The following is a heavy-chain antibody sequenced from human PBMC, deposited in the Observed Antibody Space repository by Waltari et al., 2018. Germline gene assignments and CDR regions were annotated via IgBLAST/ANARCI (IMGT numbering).Heavy chain of an antibody. D-gene: IGHD6-19*01. CDR1: GGSISSSSYY. V-gene: IGHV4-39*07. CDR3: ARKQWPRRFDP. Sequence: QLQLQESGPGLVKPSETLSLTCTVSGGSISSSSYYWGWIRQPPGKGLEWIGSIYYSGSTYYNPTLKSRVTIAVDTSKNQFSLKLSSVTAADTAVYYCARKQWPRRFDPWGQGTLVTVSS. J-gene: IGHJ5*02. CDR2: IYYSGST.